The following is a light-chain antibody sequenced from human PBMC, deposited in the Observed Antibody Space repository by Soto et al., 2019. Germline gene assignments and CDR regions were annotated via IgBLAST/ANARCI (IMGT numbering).Light chain of an antibody. CDR2: DAS. CDR1: QSINSY. V-gene: IGKV3-11*01. CDR3: QQRTKWPLT. J-gene: IGKJ4*01. Sequence: EIVLTQSPATLSLSPGERATLSCRASQSINSYLAWFQQKPGQAPRLLIYDASNRATGIPARFSGSGSGTDFTLTISRLEHEDFAVYYCQQRTKWPLTFGGGTKVEIK.